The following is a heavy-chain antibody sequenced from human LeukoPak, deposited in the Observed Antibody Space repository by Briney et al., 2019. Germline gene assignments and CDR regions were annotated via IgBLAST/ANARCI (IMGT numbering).Heavy chain of an antibody. CDR2: ISYDGSNK. Sequence: GGSLRLSCAASGFTFSSYGMHWVRQAPGKGLEWVAVISYDGSNKYYADSVKGRFTISRDNSKNTLYLQMNSLRAEDTALYYCAKGDRSSWSPFDYWGQGTLVTVSS. D-gene: IGHD6-13*01. CDR3: AKGDRSSWSPFDY. J-gene: IGHJ4*02. V-gene: IGHV3-30*18. CDR1: GFTFSSYG.